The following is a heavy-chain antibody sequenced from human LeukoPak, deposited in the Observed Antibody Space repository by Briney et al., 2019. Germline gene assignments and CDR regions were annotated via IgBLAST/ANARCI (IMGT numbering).Heavy chain of an antibody. J-gene: IGHJ5*02. Sequence: ASVKVSCKVSGYTLTELSMHWVRQAPGKGLEWIGGFDPEDGETIYAQKFQGRVTMTEDTSTDTAYMELSSLRSEDTAVYYCATATHFFGVVIHNWFDPWGQGTLVTVSS. CDR3: ATATHFFGVVIHNWFDP. V-gene: IGHV1-24*01. D-gene: IGHD3-3*01. CDR1: GYTLTELS. CDR2: FDPEDGET.